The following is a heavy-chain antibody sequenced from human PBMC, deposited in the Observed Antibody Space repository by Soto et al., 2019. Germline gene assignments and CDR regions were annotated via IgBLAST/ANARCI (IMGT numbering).Heavy chain of an antibody. CDR1: GYTFTSYY. Sequence: QVQLVQSGAEVKKPGASVKVSCKASGYTFTSYYMHWVRQAPGQGLEWMGIINPSGGSTSYAQKFQGRVNMTRDTSTSTVYMELSSLRSEDTAVYYCARDEGYCSGGSCYSLDYWGQGTLVTVSS. D-gene: IGHD2-15*01. J-gene: IGHJ4*02. V-gene: IGHV1-46*03. CDR3: ARDEGYCSGGSCYSLDY. CDR2: INPSGGST.